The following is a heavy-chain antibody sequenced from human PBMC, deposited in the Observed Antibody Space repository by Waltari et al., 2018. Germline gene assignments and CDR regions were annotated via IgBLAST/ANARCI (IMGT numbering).Heavy chain of an antibody. J-gene: IGHJ6*02. CDR3: SKSLDV. CDR1: GFTFSNSW. V-gene: IGHV3-7*01. Sequence: EVQVVESGGGLVQPGGSLRLSCAASGFTFSNSWMDWVRQAPGKGLEWVANIKQYGSGKNYVDSVKCRFTIFRDNTKNSLYLQMNSLRAEDTAVYYCSKSLDVWGPGTTVTVSS. CDR2: IKQYGSGK.